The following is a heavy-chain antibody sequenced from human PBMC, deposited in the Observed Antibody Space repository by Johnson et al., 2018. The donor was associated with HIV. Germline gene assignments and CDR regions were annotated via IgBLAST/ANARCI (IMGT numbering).Heavy chain of an antibody. Sequence: VQLVESGGGVVQPGGSLRLSCAASGFTVSSNYMTWVRQGPGKGLEWVSVLNSGGGTYFADSVTGRFTISRDNAKNTLYLQMHSLRAEDTAVYFCARGCRDGYTCDAFDVWGRGTRVTVSS. D-gene: IGHD5-24*01. CDR1: GFTVSSNY. CDR2: LNSGGGT. CDR3: ARGCRDGYTCDAFDV. J-gene: IGHJ3*01. V-gene: IGHV3-66*01.